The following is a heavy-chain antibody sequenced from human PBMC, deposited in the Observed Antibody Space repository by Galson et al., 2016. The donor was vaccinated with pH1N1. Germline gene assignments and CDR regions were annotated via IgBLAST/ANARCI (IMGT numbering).Heavy chain of an antibody. CDR1: GFTFISYT. CDR3: ARDRGRPRQYAIDM. Sequence: SLRLSCAASGFTFISYTMNWVRQAPGKGLEWVSSISSNSFYMYYADSVKGRFTISRDNAKKTLYLQMNNLRVEDTAVYYCARDRGRPRQYAIDMWGQGTVVTVSS. CDR2: ISSNSFYM. J-gene: IGHJ3*02. D-gene: IGHD2-15*01. V-gene: IGHV3-21*01.